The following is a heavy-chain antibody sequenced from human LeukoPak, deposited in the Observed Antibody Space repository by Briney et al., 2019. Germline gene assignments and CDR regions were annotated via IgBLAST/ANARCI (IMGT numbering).Heavy chain of an antibody. J-gene: IGHJ5*02. CDR1: GFTVSSNY. V-gene: IGHV3-66*01. Sequence: EGSLRLSCAASGFTVSSNYMSWVRQAPGKGLEWVSVIYSGGSTYYADSVKGRFTTSRDNSKNTLYLQMNSLRAEDTAVYYCASNMFDPWGQGTLVTVSS. CDR2: IYSGGST. CDR3: ASNMFDP.